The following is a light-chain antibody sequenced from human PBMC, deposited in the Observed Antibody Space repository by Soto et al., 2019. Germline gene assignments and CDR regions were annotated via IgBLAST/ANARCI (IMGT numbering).Light chain of an antibody. Sequence: QSALTQPASVSGSPGQSITISCTGTSSDVGSYKLVSWYQQHPGKAPKLMISEVSKRPSGISDRFSGSKSGSTASLTISGLQAEDEADYYCCSYSGTSTHTVFGGGTQLPSS. CDR2: EVS. J-gene: IGLJ7*01. CDR3: CSYSGTSTHTV. V-gene: IGLV2-23*02. CDR1: SSDVGSYKL.